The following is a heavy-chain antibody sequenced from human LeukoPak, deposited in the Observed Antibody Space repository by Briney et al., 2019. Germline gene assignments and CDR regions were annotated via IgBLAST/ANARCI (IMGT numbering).Heavy chain of an antibody. V-gene: IGHV1-18*01. CDR1: GYTFTSYG. CDR3: ARVPRQWAQDYYYYGMDV. Sequence: GASVKVSCKASGYTFTSYGIGWVRQAPGQGLEWMGWISAYNGNTNYAQKLQGRVTMTTDTSTSTAYMELRSLRSDDTAVYYCARVPRQWAQDYYYYGMDVWGQGTTVTVSS. CDR2: ISAYNGNT. D-gene: IGHD6-19*01. J-gene: IGHJ6*02.